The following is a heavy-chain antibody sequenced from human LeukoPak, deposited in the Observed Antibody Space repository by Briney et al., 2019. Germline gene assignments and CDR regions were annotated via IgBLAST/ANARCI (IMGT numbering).Heavy chain of an antibody. CDR2: INPKIGGS. J-gene: IGHJ4*02. CDR1: GYSFTGYY. Sequence: ASVKVSCKTSGYSFTGYYMHWLRQAPGQGLEGLGRINPKIGGSNYAQKFQGRVTMTSDTSTTTAYMEVSRLNSDDTDVYLCATLVSGINYWGQGTLVTVSS. CDR3: ATLVSGINY. V-gene: IGHV1-2*05. D-gene: IGHD3-3*01.